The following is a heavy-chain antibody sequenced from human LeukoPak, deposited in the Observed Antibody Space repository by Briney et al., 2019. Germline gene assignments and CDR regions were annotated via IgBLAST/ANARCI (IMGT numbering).Heavy chain of an antibody. CDR2: ISYDGSNK. J-gene: IGHJ4*02. CDR1: GFTFSSYA. Sequence: GGSLRLSCAASGFTFSSYAMHWVRQAPGKGLEWVAVISYDGSNKYYADSVKGRFTISRGNSKNTLYLQMNSLRAEDTAVYYCARDLDYGGKGGHFDYWGQGTLVTVSS. D-gene: IGHD4-23*01. V-gene: IGHV3-30-3*01. CDR3: ARDLDYGGKGGHFDY.